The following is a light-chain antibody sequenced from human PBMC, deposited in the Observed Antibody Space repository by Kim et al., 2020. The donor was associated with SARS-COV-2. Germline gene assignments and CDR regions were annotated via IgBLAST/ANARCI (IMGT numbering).Light chain of an antibody. CDR1: QGISNS. CDR3: QKYNSAPWT. Sequence: ASVGYRLTITCRASQGISNSLACYQQKPGKGPKVLIYDASTLQSGVPSRFSGSGSGTDFTLTISSLQPEDVATYYCQKYNSAPWTLGQGTKVDIK. CDR2: DAS. J-gene: IGKJ1*01. V-gene: IGKV1-27*01.